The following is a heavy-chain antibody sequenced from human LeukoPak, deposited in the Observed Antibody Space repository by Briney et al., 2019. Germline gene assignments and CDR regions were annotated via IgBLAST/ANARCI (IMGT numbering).Heavy chain of an antibody. D-gene: IGHD4/OR15-4a*01. CDR1: GFTFSSYA. V-gene: IGHV3-64*01. J-gene: IGHJ6*02. CDR2: ISSNGGST. CDR3: ARDLDSGGNTRYGMDV. Sequence: GGSLRLSCAASGFTFSSYAMHWVRQAPGKGLVYVSLISSNGGSTYYVNSVEGRFTISRDNSKNTLYLQMGSLRADDMAVYYCARDLDSGGNTRYGMDVWGQGTTVTVSS.